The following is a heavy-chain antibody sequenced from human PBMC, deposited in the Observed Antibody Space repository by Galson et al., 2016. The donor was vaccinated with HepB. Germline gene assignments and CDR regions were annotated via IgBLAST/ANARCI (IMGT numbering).Heavy chain of an antibody. J-gene: IGHJ4*02. V-gene: IGHV6-1*01. CDR1: GDSVSSNSAA. Sequence: CAISGDSVSSNSAAWNWIRQSPSRGLEWLGRTYYRSKWYNDYAMSVKSRITFNADTSKNQFSLQLSSVTPEDTAVYYCAGGRLSPGYYIVHFDYWGQGTLVTVSS. CDR3: AGGRLSPGYYIVHFDY. D-gene: IGHD1-26*01. CDR2: TYYRSKWYN.